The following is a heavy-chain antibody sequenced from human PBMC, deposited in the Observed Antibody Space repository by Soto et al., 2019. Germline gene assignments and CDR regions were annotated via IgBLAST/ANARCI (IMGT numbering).Heavy chain of an antibody. Sequence: PGGSLRLSCVASGFFLRDFGMHWVRQAPGKGLEWVSAICGGGGNTYYADSVKGRFTISRDNSKNTLYLQMNSLRAEDTAVYYCAKGIMITFGGVHNWFDPWGQGTLVTAPQ. V-gene: IGHV3-23*01. CDR3: AKGIMITFGGVHNWFDP. CDR1: GFFLRDFG. D-gene: IGHD3-16*01. J-gene: IGHJ5*02. CDR2: ICGGGGNT.